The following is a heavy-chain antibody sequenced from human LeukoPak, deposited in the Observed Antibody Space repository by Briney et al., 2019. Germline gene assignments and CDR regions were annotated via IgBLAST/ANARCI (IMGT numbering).Heavy chain of an antibody. CDR1: GFTFYDYG. D-gene: IGHD3-10*01. J-gene: IGHJ4*02. V-gene: IGHV3-20*04. CDR3: ARDDGSGSGEY. Sequence: GGSLRLSCAASGFTFYDYGMTWVRQPPGKGLEWVSSINWNGGSTGYADSVMGRFTISRDNAKNSLYLQMNSLTAEDTALYFCARDDGSGSGEYWGQGTLVTVSS. CDR2: INWNGGST.